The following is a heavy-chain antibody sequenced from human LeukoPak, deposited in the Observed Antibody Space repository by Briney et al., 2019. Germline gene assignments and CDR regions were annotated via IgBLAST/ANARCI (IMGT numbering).Heavy chain of an antibody. CDR3: ARELTVLRYFDWLYYFDY. J-gene: IGHJ4*02. V-gene: IGHV3-21*01. CDR1: GFTFSRYS. D-gene: IGHD3-9*01. Sequence: GGSLRLSCAASGFTFSRYSMNWVRQAPGKGLEWVSSISISSNYIYYADSVKGRFTISRDNAKNSLYLQMNSLRAEDTAVYYCARELTVLRYFDWLYYFDYWGQGTLVTVSS. CDR2: ISISSNYI.